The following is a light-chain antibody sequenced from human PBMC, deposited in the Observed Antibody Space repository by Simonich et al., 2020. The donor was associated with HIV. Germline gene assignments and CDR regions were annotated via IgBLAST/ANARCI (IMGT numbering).Light chain of an antibody. Sequence: DIVMTQSPDSLAVSLGERATINCKSSQSVLSSSNNKNSLVWYQQKPGQPPKLLIYWASTRESGVPDRFSGSGSGTDFTLTISSLQAEDVAVYYCQKYYSIPLTFGGGTKVEIK. CDR3: QKYYSIPLT. CDR1: QSVLSSSNNKNS. CDR2: WAS. J-gene: IGKJ4*01. V-gene: IGKV4-1*01.